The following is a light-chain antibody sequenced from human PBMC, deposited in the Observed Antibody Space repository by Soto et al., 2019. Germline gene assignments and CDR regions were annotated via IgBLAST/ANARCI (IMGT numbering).Light chain of an antibody. J-gene: IGLJ2*01. CDR3: SSYAGSANLV. V-gene: IGLV2-8*01. Sequence: QSALTQPPSASGSPGQSVTISCTGTSRDVGGYNSVSWYQQHPGKAPKLMIYEVSKRPSGVPDRFSGSKSGNTASLTVSAFQAEDEADYYCSSYAGSANLVFGGGTKLTVL. CDR1: SRDVGGYNS. CDR2: EVS.